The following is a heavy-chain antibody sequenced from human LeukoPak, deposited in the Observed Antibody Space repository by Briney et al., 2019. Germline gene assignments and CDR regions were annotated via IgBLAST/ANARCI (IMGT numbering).Heavy chain of an antibody. CDR1: GGSFSGYY. J-gene: IGHJ5*02. CDR3: ARGPDSSLDWFDP. D-gene: IGHD6-6*01. V-gene: IGHV4-34*01. Sequence: SETLSLTCAVYGGSFSGYYWSWIRQPPGKGLEWIGEINHSGNTNYNPSLKSRVTISIDTSKNQFSLKLTSVTAADTAVYYCARGPDSSLDWFDPWGQGTLVTVSS. CDR2: INHSGNT.